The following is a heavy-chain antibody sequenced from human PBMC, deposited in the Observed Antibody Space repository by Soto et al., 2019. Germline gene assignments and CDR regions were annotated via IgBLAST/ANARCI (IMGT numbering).Heavy chain of an antibody. CDR3: AKVGHSSGWYRANWFDP. Sequence: HPGGSLRISCAASGFTFSSYAMGWVRQAPGKGLEWVSAISGSGGSTYYADSVKGRFTISRDNSKNTLYLQMNSLRAEDTAVYYCAKVGHSSGWYRANWFDPWGQGTLVTVSS. D-gene: IGHD6-19*01. V-gene: IGHV3-23*01. CDR1: GFTFSSYA. CDR2: ISGSGGST. J-gene: IGHJ5*02.